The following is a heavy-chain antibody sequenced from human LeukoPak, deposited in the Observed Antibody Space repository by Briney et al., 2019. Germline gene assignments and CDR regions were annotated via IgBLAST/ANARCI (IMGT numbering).Heavy chain of an antibody. V-gene: IGHV4-34*01. D-gene: IGHD6-13*01. CDR1: GGSFSGYY. J-gene: IGHJ4*02. CDR2: INHSGST. CDR3: ARDLPSYSSSWYRYDPFDY. Sequence: SETLSLTCAVYGGSFSGYYWSWIRQPPGKGLEWIGEINHSGSTNYNPSLKSRVTISVDTSKNQFSLKLSSVTAADTAVYYCARDLPSYSSSWYRYDPFDYWGQGTLVTVSS.